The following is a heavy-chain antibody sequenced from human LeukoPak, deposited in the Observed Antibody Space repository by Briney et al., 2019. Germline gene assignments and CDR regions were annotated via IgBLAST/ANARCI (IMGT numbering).Heavy chain of an antibody. Sequence: ASLKLSCTASGYTFTGYDMHWVRQAPGQGLEWMGCINPNSSGTNYAQTVQGRVTITRDTSISTQYMQLISLGADDTAVDYCPRVPMVYGGHSLCFDYWGQGTLVTVSS. D-gene: IGHD4-23*01. J-gene: IGHJ4*02. CDR1: GYTFTGYD. CDR2: INPNSSGT. CDR3: PRVPMVYGGHSLCFDY. V-gene: IGHV1-2*02.